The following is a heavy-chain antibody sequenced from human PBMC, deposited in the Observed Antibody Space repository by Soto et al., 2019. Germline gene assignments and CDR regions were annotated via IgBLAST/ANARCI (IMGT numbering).Heavy chain of an antibody. CDR3: GDVFDL. V-gene: IGHV3-74*01. J-gene: IGHJ2*01. CDR2: INKYGSAT. Sequence: GGSLRLSCAASGFSVSNFWMHWVRQAPGKGLEWLSGINKYGSATYYAGSVKGRFTVFRDNTKNTLFLQMNNLRVEDTAVYYCGDVFDLWGRGTLVTVS. CDR1: GFSVSNFW. D-gene: IGHD3-16*01.